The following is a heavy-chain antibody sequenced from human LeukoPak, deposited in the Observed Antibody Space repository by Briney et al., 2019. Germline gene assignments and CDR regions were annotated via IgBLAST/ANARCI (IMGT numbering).Heavy chain of an antibody. CDR2: ISSSSSYI. V-gene: IGHV3-21*01. D-gene: IGHD1-26*01. Sequence: GGSLRLSCAASGFTLSSYSMNWVRQAPGKGLEWVSSISSSSSYIYLADSVKGRFTISRDNAKKLLFLQMNSLRAEDTAVYYCARDSGVGPCLFCSGFDIWGQGTMVTVSS. J-gene: IGHJ3*02. CDR3: ARDSGVGPCLFCSGFDI. CDR1: GFTLSSYS.